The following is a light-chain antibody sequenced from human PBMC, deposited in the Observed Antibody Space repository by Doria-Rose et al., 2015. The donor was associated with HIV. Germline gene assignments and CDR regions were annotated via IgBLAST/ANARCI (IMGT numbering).Light chain of an antibody. CDR2: DGS. J-gene: IGKJ1*01. V-gene: IGKV3-20*01. CDR1: QSFSSTY. Sequence: LTQSPGTLSLSPGARATLSCRASQSFSSTYLACYQQKPVQAPSLLIYDGSTRATVIPDRCSASGSGTDFTLTINRLEPEDFALYYCHQYGTSWTFGQGTKVEI. CDR3: HQYGTSWT.